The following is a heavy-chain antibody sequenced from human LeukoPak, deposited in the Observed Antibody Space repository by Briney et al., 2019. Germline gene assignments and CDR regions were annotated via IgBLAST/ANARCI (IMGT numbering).Heavy chain of an antibody. CDR2: ISGGGGST. J-gene: IGHJ4*02. CDR3: AKDSTRVVWELYWYFDY. Sequence: GGSLRLSCAASGFTFSSYAMSCVRQAPGKGLGWVSAISGGGGSTYYADSVKGRFTISRDNSKHTLYLQMNSLRAEDTAVYYCAKDSTRVVWELYWYFDYWGQGTLVTVSS. CDR1: GFTFSSYA. V-gene: IGHV3-23*01. D-gene: IGHD1-26*01.